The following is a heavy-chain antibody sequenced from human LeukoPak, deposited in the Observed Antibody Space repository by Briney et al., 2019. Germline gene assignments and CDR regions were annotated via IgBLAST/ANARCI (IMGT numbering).Heavy chain of an antibody. V-gene: IGHV3-7*05. Sequence: GGSLRLSCAASGFTFSNYWMSWVRQAPGKGLEWVAHINQDGSEKYYVDSVKGRFTISRDNAKNSLYLQMNSLRAEVTAVYYCGSDGGGDIVVAFAFDIWGQGTMVTVSS. CDR1: GFTFSNYW. CDR2: INQDGSEK. D-gene: IGHD2-15*01. J-gene: IGHJ3*02. CDR3: GSDGGGDIVVAFAFDI.